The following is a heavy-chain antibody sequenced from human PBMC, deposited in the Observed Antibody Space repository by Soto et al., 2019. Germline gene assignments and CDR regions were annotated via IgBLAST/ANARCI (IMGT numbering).Heavy chain of an antibody. CDR1: GFTFSNAW. J-gene: IGHJ6*03. Sequence: GGSLRLSCAASGFTFSNAWMSWVRQGPGKGLEWVGRIRSKADGGTTDYAAPLKGRFTISRDDSKNTLYLQMNSLKTEDTAVYYCTAIVRPYYYYYVDVWGKGTTVTVSS. D-gene: IGHD2-21*01. CDR3: TAIVRPYYYYYVDV. V-gene: IGHV3-15*01. CDR2: IRSKADGGTT.